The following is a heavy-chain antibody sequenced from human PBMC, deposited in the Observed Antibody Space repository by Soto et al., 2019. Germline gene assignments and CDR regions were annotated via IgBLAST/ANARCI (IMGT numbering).Heavy chain of an antibody. CDR3: ASSAFGTYYYGMDV. V-gene: IGHV3-74*01. CDR2: INSDGSST. CDR1: GFTFSSYW. J-gene: IGHJ6*02. D-gene: IGHD3-10*01. Sequence: GGSLRLSCAASGFTFSSYWMHWVRQAPGKGLVWVSRINSDGSSTSYADSVKGRFTISRDNAKNTLYLQMNSLRAEDTAVYYCASSAFGTYYYGMDVWGQGTTVTVS.